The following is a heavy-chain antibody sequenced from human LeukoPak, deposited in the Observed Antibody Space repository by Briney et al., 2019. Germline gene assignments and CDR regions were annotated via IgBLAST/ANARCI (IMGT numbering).Heavy chain of an antibody. CDR2: MSWNSGSI. Sequence: GGSLRLSCAASGFTFDDYSMHWVRHAPGKGLEWVSGMSWNSGSIGYAGSVKGRFTISRDNAKTSLYLQMNSLRTEDMALYYCAKHCGSSWVLPCFDYWGQGTLVTVSS. D-gene: IGHD6-13*01. CDR3: AKHCGSSWVLPCFDY. V-gene: IGHV3-9*03. J-gene: IGHJ4*02. CDR1: GFTFDDYS.